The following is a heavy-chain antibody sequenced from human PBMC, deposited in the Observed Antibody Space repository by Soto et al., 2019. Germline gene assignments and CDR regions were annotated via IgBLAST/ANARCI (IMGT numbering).Heavy chain of an antibody. J-gene: IGHJ5*02. V-gene: IGHV4-59*12. Sequence: SETISHPSPVSGGSISSYYLSWIRQPPGKGLEWIGYIYYSGSTNYNPSLKSRVTISVDTSKNQFSLKLSSVTAADTAVYYCARWWSGSRQGFDPWGQGTLVTVSS. CDR3: ARWWSGSRQGFDP. D-gene: IGHD3-3*01. CDR1: GGSISSYY. CDR2: IYYSGST.